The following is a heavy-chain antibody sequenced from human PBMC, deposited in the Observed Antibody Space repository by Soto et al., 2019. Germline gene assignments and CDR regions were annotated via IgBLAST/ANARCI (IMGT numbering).Heavy chain of an antibody. J-gene: IGHJ6*02. Sequence: EASVKVSCKASGGTFSSYAISWVRQAPGQGLEWMGGIIPIFGTANYAQKFQGRVTITADESTSTAYMELSSLRSEDTAVYYCARVYGSGWDYYYYGMDVWGQGSTVTVSS. CDR2: IIPIFGTA. D-gene: IGHD6-19*01. V-gene: IGHV1-69*13. CDR3: ARVYGSGWDYYYYGMDV. CDR1: GGTFSSYA.